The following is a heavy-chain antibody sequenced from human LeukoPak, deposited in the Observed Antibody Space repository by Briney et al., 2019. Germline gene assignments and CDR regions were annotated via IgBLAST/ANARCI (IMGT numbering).Heavy chain of an antibody. D-gene: IGHD3-10*02. CDR1: GFTFSNYG. J-gene: IGHJ4*02. CDR3: VRESVRDYYFDY. V-gene: IGHV3-49*04. CDR2: IRSKALYGTS. Sequence: GGSLRLSCEASGFTFSNYGMHWVRQAPGKGLEGVGFIRSKALYGTSEYAPSVEGRFTISRDDSNNIAYLQMNSLKTEDTAVYFCVRESVRDYYFDYWGQGILVTVSS.